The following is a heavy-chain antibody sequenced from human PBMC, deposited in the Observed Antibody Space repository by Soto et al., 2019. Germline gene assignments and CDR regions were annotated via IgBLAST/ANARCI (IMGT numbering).Heavy chain of an antibody. V-gene: IGHV3-21*03. J-gene: IGHJ4*02. CDR1: GFTFSAYV. CDR3: AKDPELVYCTDASCYTGFHY. CDR2: IRSRIDHI. Sequence: DVQLVESGGGLVKSGGSLRISCAASGFTFSAYVLHWVLQAPGKGLEWVSSIRSRIDHIYYADSVKGRFTSSRDNAKNSLSLQMNSLHAEEPAIYYCAKDPELVYCTDASCYTGFHYWSQGTQVIV. D-gene: IGHD2-8*01.